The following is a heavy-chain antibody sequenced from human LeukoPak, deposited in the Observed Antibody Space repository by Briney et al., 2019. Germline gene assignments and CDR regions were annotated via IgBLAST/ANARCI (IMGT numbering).Heavy chain of an antibody. CDR3: AREQPFFYDSSGYYYAY. J-gene: IGHJ4*02. CDR2: IKQDGSEK. V-gene: IGHV3-7*01. Sequence: PGGSLRLSCAASGFTFSSYWMSWVRQALGKGLEWVANIKQDGSEKYYVDSVKGRFTISRDNAKNSLYLQMNSLRAEDTAVYYCAREQPFFYDSSGYYYAYWGQGTLVTVSS. D-gene: IGHD3-22*01. CDR1: GFTFSSYW.